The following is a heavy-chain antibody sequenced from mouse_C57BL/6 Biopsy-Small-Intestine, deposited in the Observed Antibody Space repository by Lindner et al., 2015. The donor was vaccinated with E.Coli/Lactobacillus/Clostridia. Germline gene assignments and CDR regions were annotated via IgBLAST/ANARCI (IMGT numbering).Heavy chain of an antibody. J-gene: IGHJ2*01. Sequence: VQLQESGGDLVKPGGSLKLSCAASGFTFSSYGMSWVRQTPDKRLEWVATINSGGSYTYYPDNVKGRFTISRDNAKNTLYLQMSSLKSEDSAMYYCARRSYTNWGFDYWGQGTTLTVSS. D-gene: IGHD4-1*01. CDR1: GFTFSSYG. CDR2: INSGGSYT. CDR3: ARRSYTNWGFDY. V-gene: IGHV5-6*01.